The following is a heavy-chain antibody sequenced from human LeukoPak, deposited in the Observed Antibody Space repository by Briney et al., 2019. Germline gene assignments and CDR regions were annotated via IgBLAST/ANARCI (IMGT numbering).Heavy chain of an antibody. Sequence: PGGSLRLSCAASGFNVSTDYMSWVRQAPGKGLEWVSVIYSGGSTYYADSVKGRFTISRDNSKNTLNLQMNSLRAEDTAVYYCAELGITMIGGVWGKGTTVTISS. CDR2: IYSGGST. J-gene: IGHJ6*04. CDR3: AELGITMIGGV. CDR1: GFNVSTDY. V-gene: IGHV3-66*01. D-gene: IGHD3-10*02.